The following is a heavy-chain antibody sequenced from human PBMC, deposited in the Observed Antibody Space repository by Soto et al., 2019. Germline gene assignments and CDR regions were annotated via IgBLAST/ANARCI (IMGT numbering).Heavy chain of an antibody. D-gene: IGHD1-7*01. J-gene: IGHJ4*02. CDR2: MSGSSSTT. CDR1: GLTFSNYA. CDR3: AKNQERELPRVIDF. Sequence: EVRLLESGGGLVKPGGSLRLSCATSGLTFSNYAMSWVRQAPGGGLEWGSSMSGSSSTTYYADSVRGRFTISRDRSKNTLYLQMISLRAEDTALYYCAKNQERELPRVIDFWGQGTLVTVSS. V-gene: IGHV3-23*01.